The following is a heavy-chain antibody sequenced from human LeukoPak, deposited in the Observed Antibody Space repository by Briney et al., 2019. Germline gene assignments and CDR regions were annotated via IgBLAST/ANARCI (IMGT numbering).Heavy chain of an antibody. CDR1: GGSISSGGYS. J-gene: IGHJ3*02. V-gene: IGHV4-30-2*01. CDR3: ARATVGYGYYKGTPMAFDI. CDR2: IYHSGST. D-gene: IGHD3-22*01. Sequence: PSETLSLTCAVSGGSISSGGYSWSWIRQPSGKGLEWIGYIYHSGSTYYNPSLKSRVTISVDRSKNQFSLKLSSVTAADTAVYYCARATVGYGYYKGTPMAFDIWGQGTMVTVSS.